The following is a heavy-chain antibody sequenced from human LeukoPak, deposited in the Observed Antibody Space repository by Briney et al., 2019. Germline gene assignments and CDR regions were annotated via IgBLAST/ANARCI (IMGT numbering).Heavy chain of an antibody. CDR3: AIEYSSSYYYYMDV. Sequence: SETLSLTCTVSGGSISSSSYYWGWIRQPPGKGLEWIGSIYYSGSTYYNPSLKSRVTISVDTSKNQFSLKLSSVTAADTAVYYCAIEYSSSYYYYMDVWGKGTTVTVSS. J-gene: IGHJ6*03. CDR2: IYYSGST. CDR1: GGSISSSSYY. V-gene: IGHV4-39*01. D-gene: IGHD6-6*01.